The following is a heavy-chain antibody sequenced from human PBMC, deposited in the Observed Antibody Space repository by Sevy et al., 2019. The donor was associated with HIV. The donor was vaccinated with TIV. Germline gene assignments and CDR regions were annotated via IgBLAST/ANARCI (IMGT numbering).Heavy chain of an antibody. CDR2: RSGNGGST. V-gene: IGHV3-23*01. CDR1: QFTFSSYA. CDR3: ANLVRYYDSSGNH. J-gene: IGHJ5*02. Sequence: GGSLRLSCAASQFTFSSYAMTWVRRAPAKGLEWVSSRSGNGGSTYYADSVKGRFTISRDNSKNTLYLQMNSLRAEDTAVYYSANLVRYYDSSGNHWGQGTLVTVSS. D-gene: IGHD3-22*01.